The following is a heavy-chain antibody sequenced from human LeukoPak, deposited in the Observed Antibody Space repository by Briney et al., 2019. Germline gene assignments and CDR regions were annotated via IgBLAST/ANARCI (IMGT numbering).Heavy chain of an antibody. CDR3: ARDGSSGPDAFDI. CDR1: GGSISSGGYY. CDR2: IYHSGST. Sequence: PSETLSLTCTVSGGSISSGGYYRSWIRQPPGKGLEWIRYIYHSGSTYYNPSLKSRVTISVDRSKNQFSLKLSSVTAADTAVYYCARDGSSGPDAFDIWGQGTMVTVSS. D-gene: IGHD6-6*01. J-gene: IGHJ3*02. V-gene: IGHV4-30-2*01.